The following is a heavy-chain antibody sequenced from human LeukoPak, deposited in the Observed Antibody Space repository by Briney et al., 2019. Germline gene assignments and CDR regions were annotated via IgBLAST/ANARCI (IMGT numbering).Heavy chain of an antibody. J-gene: IGHJ6*02. CDR1: GFTFDDYA. V-gene: IGHV3-33*08. Sequence: GGSLRLSCAASGFTFDDYAMHWVRQAPGKGLEWVAVIWYDGSNKYYADSVKGRFTISRDNSKNTLYLQMNSLRAEDTAVYYCAREYVLLDYYYYYGMDVWGQGTTVTVSS. CDR3: AREYVLLDYYYYYGMDV. CDR2: IWYDGSNK. D-gene: IGHD3-10*01.